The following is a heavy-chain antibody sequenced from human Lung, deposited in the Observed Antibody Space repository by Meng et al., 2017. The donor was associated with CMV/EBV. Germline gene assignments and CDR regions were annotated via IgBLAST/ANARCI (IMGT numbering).Heavy chain of an antibody. CDR2: ISDSGGNT. CDR3: AKCRSGIAAALNY. J-gene: IGHJ4*02. CDR1: GFIFSNYA. D-gene: IGHD6-13*01. Sequence: LKISCAASGFIFSNYALSWVRQAPGKGLEWVSTISDSGGNTYYADSVKGRFTISRDNSKNTLYLQMNSLRAEDTAVYYCAKCRSGIAAALNYWGQGTLVTVSS. V-gene: IGHV3-23*01.